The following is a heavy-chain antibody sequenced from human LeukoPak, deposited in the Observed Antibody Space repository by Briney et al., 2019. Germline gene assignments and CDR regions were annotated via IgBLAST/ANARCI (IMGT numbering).Heavy chain of an antibody. V-gene: IGHV4-38-2*02. J-gene: IGHJ5*02. D-gene: IGHD3-3*01. CDR3: ARLVLEWYRFDP. CDR1: GYSISSGYY. Sequence: PSETLSLTCTVSGYSISSGYYWGWIRRPPGKGLEWIGSIYHSGSTYYNPSLKSRVTISVDTSKNQFSLKLSSVTAADTAVYYCARLVLEWYRFDPWGQGTLVTVSS. CDR2: IYHSGST.